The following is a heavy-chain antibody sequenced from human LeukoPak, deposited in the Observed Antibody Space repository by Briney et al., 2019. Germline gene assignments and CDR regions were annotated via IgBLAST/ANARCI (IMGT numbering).Heavy chain of an antibody. CDR2: INGDGRTT. V-gene: IGHV3-74*01. D-gene: IGHD2/OR15-2a*01. Sequence: PGGSLRLSCAASGFTVSKFWMHWVRQAPGKGLVWVSGINGDGRTTTYADSVKGRFTVSRDNAKNTLYLQMKSLRAEDTAIYYCARGNYYGMDVWGQGTTVTVSS. CDR3: ARGNYYGMDV. CDR1: GFTVSKFW. J-gene: IGHJ6*02.